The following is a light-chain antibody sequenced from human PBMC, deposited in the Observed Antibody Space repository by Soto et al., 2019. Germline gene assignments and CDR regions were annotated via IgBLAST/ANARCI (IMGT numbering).Light chain of an antibody. CDR3: ETWDSNTKL. V-gene: IGLV4-60*03. Sequence: QPVLTQSSSASASLGSSVKLTCTLSSGHSSCIIAWHQQQPGKAPRYLMKLEGSGSYNKGSGVPDRFSGSSSGADRYLTISNLQSEDEADYYCETWDSNTKLFGEGTKLTVL. CDR2: LEGSGSY. J-gene: IGLJ3*02. CDR1: SGHSSCI.